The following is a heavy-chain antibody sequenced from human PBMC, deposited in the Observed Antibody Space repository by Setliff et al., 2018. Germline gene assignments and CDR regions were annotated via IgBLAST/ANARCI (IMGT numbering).Heavy chain of an antibody. CDR2: IYQSGTT. V-gene: IGHV4-4*02. D-gene: IGHD3-10*01. CDR1: GESIRSNNW. Sequence: PSETLSLTCTVSGESIRSNNWWNWVRQPPGKGLEWIGDIYQSGTTNYNPSLKSRVTISADTSKNQFSLKLSSVTAADTAVYYCARAGYYGSGTYTLWGQGTLVTVSS. CDR3: ARAGYYGSGTYTL. J-gene: IGHJ4*02.